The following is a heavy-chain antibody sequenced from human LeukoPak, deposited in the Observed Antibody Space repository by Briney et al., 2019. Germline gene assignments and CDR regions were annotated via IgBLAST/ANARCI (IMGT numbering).Heavy chain of an antibody. Sequence: GGSLRLSCAASGFTFSSYAMSWVRQAPGKGLEWVSGILDSGYSTYYANSVKGRFTISRDNSKNTLYLQMNSLRAEDTAVYYCARVTPWDCWGQGSLVTVSS. CDR3: ARVTPWDC. CDR1: GFTFSSYA. CDR2: ILDSGYST. J-gene: IGHJ4*02. V-gene: IGHV3-23*01.